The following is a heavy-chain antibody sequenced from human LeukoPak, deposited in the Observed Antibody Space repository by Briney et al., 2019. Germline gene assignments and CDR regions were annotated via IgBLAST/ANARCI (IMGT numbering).Heavy chain of an antibody. CDR1: GCTFTSYG. CDR2: ISAYNGNT. J-gene: IGHJ4*02. CDR3: AICSGFGAVPAVYLTV. V-gene: IGHV1-18*01. D-gene: IGHD2-15*01. Sequence: ASVKVSCKASGCTFTSYGISWVRQAPGQGLEWMGWISAYNGNTNYAQKLRGRVTMTTDTSTSTAYMELRSLRSDDTAVYYCAICSGFGAVPAVYLTVWGQGTLVTVSS.